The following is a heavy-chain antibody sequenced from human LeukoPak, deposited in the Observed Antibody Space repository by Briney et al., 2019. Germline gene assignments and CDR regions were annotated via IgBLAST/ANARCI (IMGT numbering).Heavy chain of an antibody. CDR3: AGLLHYYGSGS. D-gene: IGHD3-10*01. V-gene: IGHV1-69*05. Sequence: ASVKVSCKASGGTFSSYAISWVRQAPGQGLEWVGGIIPIFGTANYAQKFQGRVTITTDESTSTAYMELSSLRSEDTAVYYCAGLLHYYGSGSWGQGTLVTVSS. CDR1: GGTFSSYA. CDR2: IIPIFGTA. J-gene: IGHJ4*02.